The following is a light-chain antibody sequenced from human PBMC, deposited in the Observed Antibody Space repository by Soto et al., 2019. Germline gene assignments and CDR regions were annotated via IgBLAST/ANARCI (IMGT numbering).Light chain of an antibody. CDR3: SSYSGTNYHYV. Sequence: QSALTQPPSASGSFGQSVTISCTGTSSDFGGYNYVSWYQQHPGKAPKLMIYEVSERPSGVPDRFSGSKSGNTASLTVSGLQADDEADYYCSSYSGTNYHYVFGTGTKVTDL. V-gene: IGLV2-8*01. J-gene: IGLJ1*01. CDR2: EVS. CDR1: SSDFGGYNY.